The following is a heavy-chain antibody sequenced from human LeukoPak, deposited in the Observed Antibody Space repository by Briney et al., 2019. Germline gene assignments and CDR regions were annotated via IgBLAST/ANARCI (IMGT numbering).Heavy chain of an antibody. CDR1: GFTFDDYA. CDR3: AKDTYAGDGWFESPYGMNV. V-gene: IGHV3-9*01. D-gene: IGHD3-10*01. J-gene: IGHJ6*02. Sequence: GRSLRLSCAASGFTFDDYAMHWVRQAPGKGLEWVSAISWNSGSIGYADSVKGRFTISRDNAKNSLYLQMNSLRAEDTALYYCAKDTYAGDGWFESPYGMNVWGQGTTVTVSS. CDR2: ISWNSGSI.